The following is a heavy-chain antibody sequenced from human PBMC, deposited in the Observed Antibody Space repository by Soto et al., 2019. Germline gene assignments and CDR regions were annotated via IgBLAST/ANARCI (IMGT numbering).Heavy chain of an antibody. D-gene: IGHD6-6*01. V-gene: IGHV2-5*02. CDR3: AHSTVSIPGDH. CDR1: GFSLTTSGVG. J-gene: IGHJ5*02. CDR2: IYWDDDK. Sequence: QITLKESGPTLVKPTQTLTLTCTFSGFSLTTSGVGVGWIRQPPGKALEWLALIYWDDDKRYSPSLKSRLTITHDRSTNHVVLTVTNMDPVDTATYYCAHSTVSIPGDHWGQGTLVTVSS.